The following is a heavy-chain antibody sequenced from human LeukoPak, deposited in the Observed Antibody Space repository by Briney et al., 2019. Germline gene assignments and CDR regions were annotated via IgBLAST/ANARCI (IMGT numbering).Heavy chain of an antibody. V-gene: IGHV4-59*01. J-gene: IGHJ3*02. CDR2: IYYSGST. D-gene: IGHD4-17*01. CDR1: GGSISSYY. Sequence: SETLSLTCTVSGGSISSYYWSWIRQPPGKGLEWIGYIYYSGSTNYNPYLKSRVTISVDTSKNQFSLKLSSVTAADTAVYYCARAPLNDYGDYRLDAFDIWGQGTMVTVSS. CDR3: ARAPLNDYGDYRLDAFDI.